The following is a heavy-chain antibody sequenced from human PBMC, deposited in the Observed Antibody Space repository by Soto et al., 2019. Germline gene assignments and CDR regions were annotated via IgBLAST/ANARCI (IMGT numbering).Heavy chain of an antibody. V-gene: IGHV3-30-3*01. Sequence: QVQLVESGGGVVQPGRSLRLSCAASGFTFSSHSIQWVRQAPGKGLEWVAVISYDGSIKYYADSVKGRFTISRDNSKNTAYLQMNGLRAEDTAVFYWAREWSTSGDLDYWGQGTLVIVSS. CDR2: ISYDGSIK. J-gene: IGHJ4*02. CDR3: AREWSTSGDLDY. D-gene: IGHD3-10*01. CDR1: GFTFSSHS.